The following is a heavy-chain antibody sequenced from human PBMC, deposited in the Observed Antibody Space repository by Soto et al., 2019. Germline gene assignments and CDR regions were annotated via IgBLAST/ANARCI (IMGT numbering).Heavy chain of an antibody. D-gene: IGHD6-19*01. CDR1: GFTLSTYA. V-gene: IGHV3-23*01. Sequence: GGSLRLSCATSGFTLSTYAMSWVRQAPGKGLEWVSVISGSGGSTYYGDSVKGRFTISRDNSKNTLFLQMNSLRAEDTAVYYCAKNAGDINISGWSALGYWGQGALVTVS. CDR2: ISGSGGST. J-gene: IGHJ4*02. CDR3: AKNAGDINISGWSALGY.